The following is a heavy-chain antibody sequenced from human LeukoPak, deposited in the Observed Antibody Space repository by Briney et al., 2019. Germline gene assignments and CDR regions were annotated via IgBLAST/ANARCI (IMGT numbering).Heavy chain of an antibody. CDR3: AGTPGHTSWHPLPAFDI. V-gene: IGHV3-23*01. J-gene: IGHJ3*02. CDR1: GFTFSSYA. Sequence: PGGSLRLSCTASGFTFSSYAVSWVRQAPGKGLEWVSAISGSGGSTYYADSVKGRFTISRDNSKNTLYLQMNSLRAEDTAVYYCAGTPGHTSWHPLPAFDIWGQGTMVTVSS. CDR2: ISGSGGST. D-gene: IGHD2-2*01.